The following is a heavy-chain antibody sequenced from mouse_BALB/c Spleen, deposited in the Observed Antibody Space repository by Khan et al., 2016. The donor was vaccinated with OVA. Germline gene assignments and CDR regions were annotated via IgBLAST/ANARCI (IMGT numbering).Heavy chain of an antibody. Sequence: VQLKESGPGPVNPSQSLSLTCTVSGYSITSDYAWNWIRQFPGNKLEWMGYISYSGRTSYTPSLKSRISIPRDTSTNQVFLQLNSVTTEDTATYIWARSVTHTTVRATDFDYWGQGTTLTVSS. CDR1: GYSITSDYA. V-gene: IGHV3-2*02. D-gene: IGHD1-1*01. CDR3: ARSVTHTTVRATDFDY. CDR2: ISYSGRT. J-gene: IGHJ2*01.